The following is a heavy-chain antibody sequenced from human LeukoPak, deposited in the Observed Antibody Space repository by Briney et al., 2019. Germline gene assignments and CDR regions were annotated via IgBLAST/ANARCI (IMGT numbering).Heavy chain of an antibody. CDR1: GYTFTGYY. D-gene: IGHD3-9*01. V-gene: IGHV1-2*02. CDR3: ARDLSDILTGYGY. J-gene: IGHJ4*02. Sequence: GASVKVSCKASGYTFTGYYMHWVRHAPGQGLEWMGWINPNSGGTNYAQKFQGRVTMTRDTSISTAYMELSRLRSDDTAVYYCARDLSDILTGYGYWGQGTLVTVSS. CDR2: INPNSGGT.